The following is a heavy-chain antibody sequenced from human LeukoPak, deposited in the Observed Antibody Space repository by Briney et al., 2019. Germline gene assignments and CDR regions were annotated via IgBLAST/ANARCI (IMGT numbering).Heavy chain of an antibody. J-gene: IGHJ5*02. CDR2: IYSTGST. CDR3: ARHFKHVRSGTQHWFDP. V-gene: IGHV4-4*09. CDR1: GGSIASYY. Sequence: PSETLSLTCTVSGGSIASYYGSWIRQSPGGGLEWIGFIYSTGSTNYNPSLRSRLTISVDTSKNQFSLKLGSVTAADTAVYYCARHFKHVRSGTQHWFDPWGQGTLVTVSS. D-gene: IGHD1-14*01.